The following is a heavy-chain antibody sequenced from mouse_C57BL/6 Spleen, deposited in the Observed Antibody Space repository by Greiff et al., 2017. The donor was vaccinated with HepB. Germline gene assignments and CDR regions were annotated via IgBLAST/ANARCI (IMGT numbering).Heavy chain of an antibody. CDR2: INPNNGGT. V-gene: IGHV1-26*01. CDR3: ASYYSIYWYFDV. CDR1: GYTFTDYY. Sequence: EVQLQQSGPELVKPGASVKISCKASGYTFTDYYMNWVKQSHGKSLEWIGDINPNNGGTSYNQKFKGKATLTVDKSSSTAYMELRSLTSEDSAVYYCASYYSIYWYFDVWGTGTTVTVSS. J-gene: IGHJ1*03. D-gene: IGHD2-5*01.